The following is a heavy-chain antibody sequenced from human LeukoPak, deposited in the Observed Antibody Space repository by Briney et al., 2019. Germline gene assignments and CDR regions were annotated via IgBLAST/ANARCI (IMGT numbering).Heavy chain of an antibody. V-gene: IGHV3-23*01. CDR3: VTVKAGSAYAD. Sequence: PGGSLRLSCAASGFTFSNYVMNWVRQTPGKGLEWVSAITSNGGGTYLADSVKGRFTISRGNSKNTLYMQLNSLRADDTAVYYCVTVKAGSAYADWGQGTLVTVSS. D-gene: IGHD5-12*01. CDR1: GFTFSNYV. CDR2: ITSNGGGT. J-gene: IGHJ4*02.